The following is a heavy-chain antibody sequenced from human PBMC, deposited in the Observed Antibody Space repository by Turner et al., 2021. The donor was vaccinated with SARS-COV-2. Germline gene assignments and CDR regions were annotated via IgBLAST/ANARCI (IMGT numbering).Heavy chain of an antibody. D-gene: IGHD3-22*01. Sequence: QVQLVESGGGVVQPGRSLRLYCSASGFTFSSYAMHWVRQAPGKGLEWVAVISYDGSNKYYADSVKGRFTISRDNSKNPLYLQMNSLRAEDTAVYYCARDPDYYDSSGYWGAYYYGMDVWGQGTTVTVSS. CDR2: ISYDGSNK. J-gene: IGHJ6*02. V-gene: IGHV3-30*04. CDR1: GFTFSSYA. CDR3: ARDPDYYDSSGYWGAYYYGMDV.